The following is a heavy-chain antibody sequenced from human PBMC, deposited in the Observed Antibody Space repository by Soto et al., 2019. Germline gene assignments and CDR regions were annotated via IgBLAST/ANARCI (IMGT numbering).Heavy chain of an antibody. J-gene: IGHJ3*02. CDR2: ISSSSSYI. Sequence: PGGSLSLSCAASGFTFSSYSMNWVRQAPGKGLEWVSSISSSSSYIYYADSVKGRFTISRDNAKNSLYLQMNSLRAEDTAVYYCARAKGRYYYDSSGSDAFDIWGQGTMVTVSS. CDR1: GFTFSSYS. D-gene: IGHD3-22*01. V-gene: IGHV3-21*01. CDR3: ARAKGRYYYDSSGSDAFDI.